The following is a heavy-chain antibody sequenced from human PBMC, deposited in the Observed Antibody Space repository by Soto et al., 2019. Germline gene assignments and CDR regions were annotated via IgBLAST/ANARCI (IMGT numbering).Heavy chain of an antibody. V-gene: IGHV4-34*01. Sequence: LSLTCAVYGGSFSGYYWSWIRQPPGKGLEWIGEINHSGSTNYNPSLKSRVTISVDTSKNQFSLKLSSVTAADTAVYYCAREGSGQYSSSWYKKYYYYYYGMDVWGQGTTVTVS. D-gene: IGHD6-13*01. J-gene: IGHJ6*02. CDR1: GGSFSGYY. CDR2: INHSGST. CDR3: AREGSGQYSSSWYKKYYYYYYGMDV.